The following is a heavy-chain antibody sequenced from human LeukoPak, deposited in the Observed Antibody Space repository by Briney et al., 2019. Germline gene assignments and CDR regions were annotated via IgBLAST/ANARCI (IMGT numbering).Heavy chain of an antibody. Sequence: PSETLSLTCSVSGGHIDSVYWNWIRQPPGKGLEWIGYIVNSGSTKYSPSLQSRITMSRDTSKKQFSLKLTSVTAADTAMYYCASGAGWLIDYWGQGTLVSVSS. CDR2: IVNSGST. CDR1: GGHIDSVY. V-gene: IGHV4-4*08. J-gene: IGHJ4*02. D-gene: IGHD6-19*01. CDR3: ASGAGWLIDY.